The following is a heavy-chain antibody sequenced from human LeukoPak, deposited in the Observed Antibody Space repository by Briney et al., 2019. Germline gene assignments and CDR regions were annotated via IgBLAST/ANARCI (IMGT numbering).Heavy chain of an antibody. V-gene: IGHV3-21*01. CDR1: GFTFSSYS. CDR2: ISSTSLSI. D-gene: IGHD6-19*01. CDR3: ARDRLLTGSGCLDN. Sequence: KAGGSLRLSCAASGFTFSSYSMNWVRQTPGKGLEWVSSISSTSLSIYYADSVKGRFTISRDNAKKSLYLQMNSLRAEDSAVYYCARDRLLTGSGCLDNWGQGTLVTVSS. J-gene: IGHJ4*02.